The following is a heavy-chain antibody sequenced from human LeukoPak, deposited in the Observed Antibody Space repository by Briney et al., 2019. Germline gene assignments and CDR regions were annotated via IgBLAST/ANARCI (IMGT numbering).Heavy chain of an antibody. Sequence: GGSLRLSCATSAFTFSSYWMHWVRQAPGKGLVWVSRINSDGSSRSYADYVKGRFTISRDDAKNTLYLQMSSLSVDDTAIYYCTRGSPGYSSSWLDFWGQGILVTVSS. CDR1: AFTFSSYW. D-gene: IGHD6-13*01. V-gene: IGHV3-74*01. J-gene: IGHJ4*02. CDR2: INSDGSSR. CDR3: TRGSPGYSSSWLDF.